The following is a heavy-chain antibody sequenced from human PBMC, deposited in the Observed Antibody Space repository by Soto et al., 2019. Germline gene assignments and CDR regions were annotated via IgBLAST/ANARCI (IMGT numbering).Heavy chain of an antibody. D-gene: IGHD1-7*01. V-gene: IGHV3-30*18. Sequence: QVQLVESGGGVVQPGRSLRLSCAASGFTFSSYGMHWVRQAPGKGLEWVAVISYDGSNKYYADSVKVRFTISRDNSKNTLYLSMNRLRAEDTAVYYCAKDSRTGTTSRTLLDYWGQGTMVTVSS. J-gene: IGHJ4*02. CDR3: AKDSRTGTTSRTLLDY. CDR2: ISYDGSNK. CDR1: GFTFSSYG.